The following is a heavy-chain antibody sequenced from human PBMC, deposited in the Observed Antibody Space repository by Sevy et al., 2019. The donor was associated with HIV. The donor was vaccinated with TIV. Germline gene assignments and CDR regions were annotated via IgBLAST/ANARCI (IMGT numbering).Heavy chain of an antibody. CDR1: GGSFNGYY. D-gene: IGHD2-2*01. J-gene: IGHJ3*02. V-gene: IGHV4-34*01. CDR3: TRHCSSTTCSHAFDI. CDR2: INHSGST. Sequence: SETLSLTCDVYGGSFNGYYWSWIRQPPGKGLEWIGEINHSGSTNYNPSLKSRVTISEDTSKNQFSLKLSSVTAADTAVYYCTRHCSSTTCSHAFDIWGQGTMVTVSS.